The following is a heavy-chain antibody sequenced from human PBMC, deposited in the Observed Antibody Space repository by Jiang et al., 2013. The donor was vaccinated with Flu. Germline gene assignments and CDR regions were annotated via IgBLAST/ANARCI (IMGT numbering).Heavy chain of an antibody. D-gene: IGHD3-3*01. CDR2: INPNSGGT. CDR3: ARDTTPYYDFWSGYYQPPRADAFDI. Sequence: GAEVKKPGASVKVSCKASGYTFTGYYMHWVRQAPGQGLEWMGWINPNSGGTNYAQKFQGRVTMTRDTSISTAYMELSRLRSDDTAVYYCARDTTPYYDFWSGYYQPPRADAFDIWGQGTMVTVSS. CDR1: GYTFTGYY. V-gene: IGHV1-2*02. J-gene: IGHJ3*02.